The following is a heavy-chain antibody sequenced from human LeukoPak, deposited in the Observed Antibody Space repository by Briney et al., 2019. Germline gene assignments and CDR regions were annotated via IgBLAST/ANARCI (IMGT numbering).Heavy chain of an antibody. V-gene: IGHV5-51*01. CDR3: ARQYSGYDYYFDY. CDR2: IYPGDSDT. Sequence: GESLKISCKGSGYSFTNYWIGWVRQMPGKGLEWMGIIYPGDSDTRYSPSFQGQVTISAGKSISTAYLQWSSLKASDTAMYYCARQYSGYDYYFDYWGQGTLVTVSS. J-gene: IGHJ4*02. D-gene: IGHD5-12*01. CDR1: GYSFTNYW.